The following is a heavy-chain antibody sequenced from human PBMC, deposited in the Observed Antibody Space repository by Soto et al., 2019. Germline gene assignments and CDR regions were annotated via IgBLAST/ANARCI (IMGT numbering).Heavy chain of an antibody. Sequence: PSETLSLTCTVSGVSVNSGNYYWSWIRQPPGKGLEWIGYIYYSGSTYYNPSLKSRVTISVDTSKNQFSLKLSSVTAADTAVYYCASSKGGSYFDYWGQGTLVTVSS. CDR2: IYYSGST. V-gene: IGHV4-61*01. CDR3: ASSKGGSYFDY. D-gene: IGHD1-26*01. J-gene: IGHJ4*02. CDR1: GVSVNSGNYY.